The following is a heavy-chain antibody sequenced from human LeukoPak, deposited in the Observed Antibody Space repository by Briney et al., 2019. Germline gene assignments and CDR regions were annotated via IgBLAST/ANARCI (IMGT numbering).Heavy chain of an antibody. CDR1: GGSISSSSYY. CDR2: IYYSGST. V-gene: IGHV4-39*01. D-gene: IGHD3-10*01. Sequence: MPSETLSLTCTVSGGSISSSSYYWGWIRQPRGKGLEWIGSIYYSGSTYYNPSLKSRVTISVDTSKNQFSLKLSSVTAADTAVYYCARRVRGVNWFDPWGQGTLVTVSS. J-gene: IGHJ5*02. CDR3: ARRVRGVNWFDP.